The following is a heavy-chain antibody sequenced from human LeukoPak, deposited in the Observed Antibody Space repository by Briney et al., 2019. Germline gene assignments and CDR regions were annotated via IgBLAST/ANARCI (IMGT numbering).Heavy chain of an antibody. Sequence: SETLSLTCTVSGGSISNYFWSWVRQPPGEGLEWIGYVYYSGSTNYNPSLKSRVTISVETSKNQFSLNLSSVTAADTAVYYCARRAGTGGRDYFDYWGQGTLVTVSS. CDR3: ARRAGTGGRDYFDY. CDR2: VYYSGST. CDR1: GGSISNYF. D-gene: IGHD3/OR15-3a*01. V-gene: IGHV4-59*08. J-gene: IGHJ4*02.